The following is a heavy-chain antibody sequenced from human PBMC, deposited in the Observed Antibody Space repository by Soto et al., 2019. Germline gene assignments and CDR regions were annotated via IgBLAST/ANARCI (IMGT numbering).Heavy chain of an antibody. CDR1: GFTFSSYW. V-gene: IGHV3-7*01. J-gene: IGHJ6*03. CDR3: ARGRHYDFCSGYLAYYYDMVV. Sequence: GSLRLSCAASGFTFSSYWMSWVRQAPGKGLEWVANIKQDGSEKYYVDSVKGRFTISRDNAKNSLYLQMNSLRAEDTAVYYCARGRHYDFCSGYLAYYYDMVVWGKGTTVTVPS. CDR2: IKQDGSEK. D-gene: IGHD3-3*01.